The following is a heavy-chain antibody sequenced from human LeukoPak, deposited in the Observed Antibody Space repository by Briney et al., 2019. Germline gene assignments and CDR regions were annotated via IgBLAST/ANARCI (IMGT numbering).Heavy chain of an antibody. CDR2: ISGSGGSI. J-gene: IGHJ4*02. D-gene: IGHD3-22*01. Sequence: GGSLRLSCAASGFTFSSYAMSWVRQAPGKGLEWVSAISGSGGSIYYADSVKGRFTISRDNSKNTLYLQMNSLRAEDTAVYYCAKVSYYYGSSGTDYWGQGTLVTVSS. CDR3: AKVSYYYGSSGTDY. CDR1: GFTFSSYA. V-gene: IGHV3-23*01.